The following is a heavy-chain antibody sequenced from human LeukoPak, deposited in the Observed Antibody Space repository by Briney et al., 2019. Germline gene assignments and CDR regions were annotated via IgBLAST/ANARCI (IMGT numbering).Heavy chain of an antibody. J-gene: IGHJ6*02. D-gene: IGHD2-2*01. CDR1: GDSVSSNSAA. V-gene: IGHV6-1*01. CDR2: TYYRSKWYN. CDR3: AREIVPAHLGEYYYYYGMDV. Sequence: SQTLSLTCAISGDSVSSNSAAWNWIRQSPSRGLEWLGRTYYRSKWYNDYAVSVKSRITINPNTSKNQFSLQLNSVTPEDTAVYYCAREIVPAHLGEYYYYYGMDVWGQGTTVTVSS.